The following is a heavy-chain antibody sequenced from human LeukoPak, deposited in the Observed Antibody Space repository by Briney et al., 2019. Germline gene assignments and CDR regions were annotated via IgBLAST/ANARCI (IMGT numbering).Heavy chain of an antibody. CDR1: GGSISNYF. J-gene: IGHJ4*02. Sequence: SETLSLTCTVSGGSISNYFWSWIRQPAGKGLEWLGRIYTTGRTDYNPSLKRRVTISVDTSKNQFSLNLSSVTAADTAVYYCARHRRYCSGDTCLIFDYWGQGTLVTVSS. V-gene: IGHV4-4*07. D-gene: IGHD2-15*01. CDR2: IYTTGRT. CDR3: ARHRRYCSGDTCLIFDY.